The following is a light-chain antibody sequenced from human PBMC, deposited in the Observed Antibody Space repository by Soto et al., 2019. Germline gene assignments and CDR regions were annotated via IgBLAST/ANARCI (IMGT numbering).Light chain of an antibody. J-gene: IGKJ4*01. Sequence: EIVLTQSPATLSLSPGARDPLSCRASQSVSSYLAWYQQKPGQAPRLLIFDASTMATGVPARFTGRGSGTEFTLTINSLQSDDFALYYCQQYSDWPPVTFGGGTKVDIK. V-gene: IGKV3-11*01. CDR2: DAS. CDR1: QSVSSY. CDR3: QQYSDWPPVT.